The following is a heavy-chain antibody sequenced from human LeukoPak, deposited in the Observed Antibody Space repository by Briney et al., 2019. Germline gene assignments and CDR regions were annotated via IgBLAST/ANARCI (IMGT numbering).Heavy chain of an antibody. CDR2: ISSSSSYI. Sequence: GGSLRLSCAASGFTFSSYSMNWVRQAPGKGLEWVSSISSSSSYIYYADSVKCRFTISRDNAKNSLYLQMNSLRAEDTAVYYCARDSSSSSSGHFDLWGRGTLVTVSS. V-gene: IGHV3-21*01. CDR1: GFTFSSYS. J-gene: IGHJ2*01. D-gene: IGHD6-6*01. CDR3: ARDSSSSSSGHFDL.